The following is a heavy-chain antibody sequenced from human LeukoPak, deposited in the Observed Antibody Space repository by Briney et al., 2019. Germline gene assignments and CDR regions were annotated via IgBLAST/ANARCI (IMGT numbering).Heavy chain of an antibody. J-gene: IGHJ4*02. CDR1: GASFTSYY. CDR3: ARVTGYGADSLRY. V-gene: IGHV4-34*01. D-gene: IGHD4-23*01. Sequence: SETLSLTCSVDGASFTSYYWTWIRQAPGKGLGWIREINHRGSTNYSPSLESRLTLSIDTSKKQFSLHLTSLTAADTAVYYCARVTGYGADSLRYWGQGTLVTVSS. CDR2: INHRGST.